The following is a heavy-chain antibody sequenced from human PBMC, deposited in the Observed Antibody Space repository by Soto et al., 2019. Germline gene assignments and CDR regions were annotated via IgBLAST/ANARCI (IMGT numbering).Heavy chain of an antibody. CDR1: GYSISSGYY. V-gene: IGHV4-38-2*01. Sequence: SETLSLTCAVSGYSISSGYYWGWIRQPPGKGLEWIGSIYHSGSTYYNPSLKSRVTISVDTSKNQFSLKLSSVTAADTAVYYCARTVGRADDFDIWGQGTMVTVSS. J-gene: IGHJ3*02. CDR2: IYHSGST. CDR3: ARTVGRADDFDI.